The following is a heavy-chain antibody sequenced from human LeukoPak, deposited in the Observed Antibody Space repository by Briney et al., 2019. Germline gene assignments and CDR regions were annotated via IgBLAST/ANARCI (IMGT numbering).Heavy chain of an antibody. CDR2: MNPNSGNT. Sequence: ASVKVSCKASGYTFTSYDINWVRQATGQGLEWMGWMNPNSGNTGYAQKFRGRVTMTRNTSISTAYMELSSLRSEDTAVYYCARAAGDIVVVLSDYWGQGTLVTVSS. J-gene: IGHJ4*02. V-gene: IGHV1-8*01. D-gene: IGHD2-15*01. CDR3: ARAAGDIVVVLSDY. CDR1: GYTFTSYD.